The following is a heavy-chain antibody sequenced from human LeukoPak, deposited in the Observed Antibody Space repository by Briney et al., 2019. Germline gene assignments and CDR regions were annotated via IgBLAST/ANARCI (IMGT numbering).Heavy chain of an antibody. Sequence: PGGSLRLSCAASGFTFSDYYMSWIRQAPGKGLEWVSCISSSGSTIYYADSVKGRFTISRDNAKNSLYLQMNSLRAEDTAVYYCARDLTSVATIAPHLDYWGQGTLVTVSS. V-gene: IGHV3-11*04. CDR3: ARDLTSVATIAPHLDY. CDR1: GFTFSDYY. D-gene: IGHD5-12*01. CDR2: ISSSGSTI. J-gene: IGHJ4*02.